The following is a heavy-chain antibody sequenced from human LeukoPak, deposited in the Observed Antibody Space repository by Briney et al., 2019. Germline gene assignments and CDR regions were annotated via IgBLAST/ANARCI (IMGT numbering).Heavy chain of an antibody. Sequence: PGGSLRLSCAASGFTFSSYSMHWVRQAPGKGLEWVAVISYDGSNKYYADSVKGRFTISRDNSKNTLYLQMNSLRAEDTAVYYCAKEIRGGSSMIDYWGQGTLVTVSS. CDR1: GFTFSSYS. D-gene: IGHD1-26*01. CDR2: ISYDGSNK. J-gene: IGHJ4*02. CDR3: AKEIRGGSSMIDY. V-gene: IGHV3-30*18.